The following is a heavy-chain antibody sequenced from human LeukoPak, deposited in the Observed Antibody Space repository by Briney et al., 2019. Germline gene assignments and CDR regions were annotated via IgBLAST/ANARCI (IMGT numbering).Heavy chain of an antibody. D-gene: IGHD3-22*01. V-gene: IGHV4-61*01. Sequence: KSSETLSLTCTVSGDSITSGSYYWSWIRQPPGKGLEWIGYIYYSGSTNYNPSLKSRVTISVDTSKNQFSLKLSSVTAADTAVYYCARSHYYDSWDYWGQGTLVTVSS. CDR2: IYYSGST. CDR1: GDSITSGSYY. J-gene: IGHJ4*02. CDR3: ARSHYYDSWDY.